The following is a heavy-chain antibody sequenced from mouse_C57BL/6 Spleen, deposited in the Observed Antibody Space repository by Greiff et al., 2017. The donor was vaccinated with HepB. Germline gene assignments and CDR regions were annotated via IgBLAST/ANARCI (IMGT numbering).Heavy chain of an antibody. J-gene: IGHJ4*01. CDR3: ARDSNYDYAMDY. CDR2: IYPGDGDT. CDR1: GYAFSSYW. D-gene: IGHD2-5*01. Sequence: VQLQQSGAELVKPGASVKISCKASGYAFSSYWMNWVKQRPGKGLEWIGQIYPGDGDTNYNGKFKGKATLTADKSSSTAYMQLSSLTSEDSAVYFCARDSNYDYAMDYWGQGTSVTVSS. V-gene: IGHV1-80*01.